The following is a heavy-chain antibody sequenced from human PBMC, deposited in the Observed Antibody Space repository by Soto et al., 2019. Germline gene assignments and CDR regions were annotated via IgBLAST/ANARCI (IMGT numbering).Heavy chain of an antibody. CDR1: GFDFNTYG. CDR3: AKDSSVIAAGSGGWFDP. J-gene: IGHJ5*02. CDR2: ISFDGGSQ. V-gene: IGHV3-30*18. Sequence: QVQLVESGGGVVQPGRSLRLSCAASGFDFNTYGLHWVRQAPGKGLEWVAAISFDGGSQYYADSVKGRFTVSRDKSNSTLYLHMNSLGAEDTATYFCAKDSSVIAAGSGGWFDPWGPGTLVIVSS. D-gene: IGHD6-13*01.